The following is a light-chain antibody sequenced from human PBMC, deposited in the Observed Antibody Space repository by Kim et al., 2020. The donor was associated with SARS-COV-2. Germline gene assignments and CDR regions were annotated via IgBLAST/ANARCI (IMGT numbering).Light chain of an antibody. Sequence: DIQMTQSHSTLSASVGDRVTITCRASQSISNWLAWYQQKPGKAPKLLIYKASSLESGVPSRFSGSGSGTEFTLTISSLQPDDFATYYCQQYNSYSPWTFGQGTKVDIK. J-gene: IGKJ1*01. CDR1: QSISNW. V-gene: IGKV1-5*03. CDR2: KAS. CDR3: QQYNSYSPWT.